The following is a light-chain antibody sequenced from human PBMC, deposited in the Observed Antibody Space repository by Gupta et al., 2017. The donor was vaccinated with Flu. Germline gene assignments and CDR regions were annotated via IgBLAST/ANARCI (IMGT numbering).Light chain of an antibody. CDR3: QQYNDWPPYT. J-gene: IGKJ2*01. CDR2: DTS. Sequence: ERATLSGRASQSVSSNLAWYQQKPGQAPRLLIYDTSTRATGVPARFSGSGSGTEFTLTISSLQSEDFATYYCQQYNDWPPYTFGQGTKLEI. CDR1: QSVSSN. V-gene: IGKV3-15*01.